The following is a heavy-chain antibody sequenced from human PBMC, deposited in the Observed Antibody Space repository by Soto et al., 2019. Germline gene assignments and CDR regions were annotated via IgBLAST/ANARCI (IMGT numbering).Heavy chain of an antibody. Sequence: GASVKVSCQASGYTFTGYYMHWVRQAPGQGLEWMGWINPNSGGTNYAQKFQGWVTMTRDTSISTAYMELSRLRSDDTAVYYCAREGDSSGYGWFDPWGQGTLVTVSS. CDR1: GYTFTGYY. CDR3: AREGDSSGYGWFDP. D-gene: IGHD3-22*01. V-gene: IGHV1-2*04. CDR2: INPNSGGT. J-gene: IGHJ5*02.